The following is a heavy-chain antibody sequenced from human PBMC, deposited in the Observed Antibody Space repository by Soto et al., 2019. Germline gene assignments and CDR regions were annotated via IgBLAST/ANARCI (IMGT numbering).Heavy chain of an antibody. J-gene: IGHJ5*02. Sequence: ASVEVSCKASGYTFNGYYMHWVRQAPGQGLEWMGWINPNSGGTNYAQKFQGWVTMTRDTSISTAYMELSRLRSDDTAVYYCARESKSYDYVWGSSSRGFDPWGQGTLVTVSS. CDR1: GYTFNGYY. D-gene: IGHD3-16*01. CDR3: ARESKSYDYVWGSSSRGFDP. V-gene: IGHV1-2*04. CDR2: INPNSGGT.